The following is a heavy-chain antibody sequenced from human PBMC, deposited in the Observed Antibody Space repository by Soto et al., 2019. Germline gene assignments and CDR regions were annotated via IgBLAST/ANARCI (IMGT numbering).Heavy chain of an antibody. CDR2: IYYSGST. CDR3: ARGLGVTTYSGAFDI. V-gene: IGHV4-59*01. Sequence: QVQPQESGPGLVKPSETLSLTCTVSGGSISSYYWSWIRQPPGKGLEWIGYIYYSGSTNYNPSLKSRVTISVDTSKNQFSLKLSSVTAADTAVYYCARGLGVTTYSGAFDIWGQGTMVTVSS. D-gene: IGHD4-17*01. J-gene: IGHJ3*02. CDR1: GGSISSYY.